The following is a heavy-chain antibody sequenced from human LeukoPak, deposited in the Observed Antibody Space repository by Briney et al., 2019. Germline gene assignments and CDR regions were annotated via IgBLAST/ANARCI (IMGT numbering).Heavy chain of an antibody. Sequence: PSETLSLTYTVSGGSISSGGYYWSWIRQHPGKGLEWIGYIYYSGSTYYNPSLKSRVTISVDTSKNQFSLKLSSVTAADTAVYYCARTYYYDSSGYYPPVEYWGQGTLVTVSS. CDR1: GGSISSGGYY. J-gene: IGHJ4*02. CDR2: IYYSGST. V-gene: IGHV4-31*03. D-gene: IGHD3-22*01. CDR3: ARTYYYDSSGYYPPVEY.